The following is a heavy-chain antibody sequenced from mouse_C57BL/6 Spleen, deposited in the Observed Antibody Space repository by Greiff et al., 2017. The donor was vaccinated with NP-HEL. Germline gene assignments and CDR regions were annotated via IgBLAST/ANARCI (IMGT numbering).Heavy chain of an antibody. V-gene: IGHV1-54*01. Sequence: QVQLKESGAELVRPGTSVKVSCKASGYAFTNYLIEWVKQRPGQGLEWIGVINPGSGGTNYNEKFKGKATLTADKSSSTAYMQLSSLTSEDSAVYFCARERGSSTDWYFDVWGTGTTVTVSS. CDR2: INPGSGGT. CDR3: ARERGSSTDWYFDV. D-gene: IGHD1-1*01. J-gene: IGHJ1*03. CDR1: GYAFTNYL.